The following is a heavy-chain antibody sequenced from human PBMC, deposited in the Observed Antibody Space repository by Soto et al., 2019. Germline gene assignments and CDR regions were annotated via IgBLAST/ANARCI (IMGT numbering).Heavy chain of an antibody. Sequence: QVQLVQSGAEVKKPGSSVKVSCKASGGTFSSYAISWVRQAPGQGLEWMGGIIPIFGTANYAQKFQGRVTITAEESTSTAYMELSSLRSEDTAVYYCAGSGYSYGDYYYYGMDVWGQGTTVTVSS. CDR3: AGSGYSYGDYYYYGMDV. V-gene: IGHV1-69*01. CDR2: IIPIFGTA. J-gene: IGHJ6*02. D-gene: IGHD5-18*01. CDR1: GGTFSSYA.